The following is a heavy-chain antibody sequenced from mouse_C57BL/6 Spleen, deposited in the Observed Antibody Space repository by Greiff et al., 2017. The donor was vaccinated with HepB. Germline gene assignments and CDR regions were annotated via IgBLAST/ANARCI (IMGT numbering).Heavy chain of an antibody. J-gene: IGHJ2*01. CDR1: GFTFSDYG. Sequence: EVKLMESGGGLVQPGGSLKLSCAASGFTFSDYGMAWVRQAPRKGPEWVAFISNLAYSIYYADTVTGRFTISRENAKNTLYLEMSSLRSEDTAMYYCARKGGTGFDYWGQGTTLTVSS. CDR3: ARKGGTGFDY. CDR2: ISNLAYSI. V-gene: IGHV5-15*01. D-gene: IGHD4-1*01.